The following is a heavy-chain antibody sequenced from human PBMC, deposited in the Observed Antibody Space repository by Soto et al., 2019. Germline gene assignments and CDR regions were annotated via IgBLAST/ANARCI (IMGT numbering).Heavy chain of an antibody. D-gene: IGHD3-10*01. CDR2: IYYSGRT. J-gene: IGHJ4*02. Sequence: SETLSLTGTVSGGSISSGDYYWSLIRHPPGKGLEWIGYIYYSGRTYYNPSLKSRVTISGETSKNQFSLKLSSVTAADTAVYYWARGKAGTCIDYWGQGTLVTVS. V-gene: IGHV4-30-4*01. CDR1: GGSISSGDYY. CDR3: ARGKAGTCIDY.